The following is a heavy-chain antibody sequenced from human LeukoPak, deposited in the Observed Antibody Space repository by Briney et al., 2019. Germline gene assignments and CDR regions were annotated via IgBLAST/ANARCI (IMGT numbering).Heavy chain of an antibody. Sequence: PGGSPRLSCAASGFTFSSYAMTWVRQAPGKGLEWVSGISDGGVYTYYVDSVKGRFTISRDTSKNTLYLQMNSLRAEDTAIYYCTKGVYSNGLFDSWGQGTLVTVSS. D-gene: IGHD3-22*01. CDR2: ISDGGVYT. J-gene: IGHJ4*02. CDR3: TKGVYSNGLFDS. V-gene: IGHV3-23*01. CDR1: GFTFSSYA.